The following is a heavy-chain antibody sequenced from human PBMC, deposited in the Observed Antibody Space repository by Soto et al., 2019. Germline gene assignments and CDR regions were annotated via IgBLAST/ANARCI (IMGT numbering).Heavy chain of an antibody. V-gene: IGHV3-23*01. CDR2: ITGSGSNT. J-gene: IGHJ4*02. Sequence: EVQLLESGGGLVQPGGSLRLSCAASGFTFRNYVMTWVRQAPGKGLEWLSTITGSGSNTYYADSVRGRFAISRDNSKGTLYLQMDSLGADDTAVYYCAKMAWLGDLPGHDFWGQGTLVTVSS. CDR3: AKMAWLGDLPGHDF. CDR1: GFTFRNYV. D-gene: IGHD3-10*01.